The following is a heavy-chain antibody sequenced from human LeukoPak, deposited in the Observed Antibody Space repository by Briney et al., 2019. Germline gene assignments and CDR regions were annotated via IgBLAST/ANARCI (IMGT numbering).Heavy chain of an antibody. CDR3: AKDAGYSSSWYMGNYYYYYMDV. Sequence: GGSLRLSCTVSGSTVSSNSMSWVRQAPGKGLEWVSGISGSGGSTYYADSVKGRSTISRDNSKNTLSLQMNSLRAEDTAVYYCAKDAGYSSSWYMGNYYYYYMDVWGKGTTVTVSS. D-gene: IGHD6-13*01. J-gene: IGHJ6*03. CDR2: ISGSGGST. V-gene: IGHV3-23*01. CDR1: GSTVSSNS.